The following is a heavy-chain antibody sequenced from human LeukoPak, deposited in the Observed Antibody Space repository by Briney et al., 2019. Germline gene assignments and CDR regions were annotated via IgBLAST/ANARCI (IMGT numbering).Heavy chain of an antibody. Sequence: PSETLSLACTASGGSISSYYWSWIRQPPGKGLEWIGYIYYSGSTNYNPSLKSRVTISVDTSKNQFSLKLSSVTAADTAVYYCAREGQQQLRYYYMDVWGKGTTVTISS. D-gene: IGHD6-13*01. J-gene: IGHJ6*03. V-gene: IGHV4-59*01. CDR1: GGSISSYY. CDR3: AREGQQQLRYYYMDV. CDR2: IYYSGST.